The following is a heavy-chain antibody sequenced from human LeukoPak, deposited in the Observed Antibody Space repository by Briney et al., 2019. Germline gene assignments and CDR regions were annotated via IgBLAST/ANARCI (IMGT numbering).Heavy chain of an antibody. Sequence: ASVKVSCKASGYTFTTYGFSWVRQAPGQGLEWMEWISAYNGNTNYAQKLQGRLTLTTDTSTSTAYMELRSLRSDDTAVYYCARDHSSSGQLFDYWGQGTLVTVSS. CDR3: ARDHSSSGQLFDY. CDR1: GYTFTTYG. D-gene: IGHD6-13*01. V-gene: IGHV1-18*01. J-gene: IGHJ4*02. CDR2: ISAYNGNT.